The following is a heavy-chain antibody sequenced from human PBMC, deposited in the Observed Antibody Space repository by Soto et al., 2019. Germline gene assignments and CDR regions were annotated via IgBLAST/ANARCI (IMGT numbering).Heavy chain of an antibody. J-gene: IGHJ6*02. Sequence: PVGSLRLSCAASGFTFSSYAMSWVRQAPGKGLEWVSATSGSGGSKYYADSVKGRFTISRDNSKNTLYLQMNSLRAEDTAVYYCASHITIFGVVAPYYYYGMDVWGQGTTVTVSS. V-gene: IGHV3-23*01. CDR3: ASHITIFGVVAPYYYYGMDV. CDR1: GFTFSSYA. D-gene: IGHD3-3*01. CDR2: TSGSGGSK.